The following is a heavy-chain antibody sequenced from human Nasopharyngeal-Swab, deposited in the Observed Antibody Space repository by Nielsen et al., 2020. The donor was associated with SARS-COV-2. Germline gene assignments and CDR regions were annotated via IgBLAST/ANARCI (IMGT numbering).Heavy chain of an antibody. CDR2: IYYTGIT. D-gene: IGHD5-18*01. CDR1: GGSIRNSNYY. V-gene: IGHV4-39*01. J-gene: IGHJ6*02. CDR3: AILVDTLPLDV. Sequence: SETLSLTCTISGGSIRNSNYYWGWMRQPPGKGLEWIGSIYYTGITYSNPSLKSRVTISDDTSQNPFSLKLSSVTAADMAVYYCAILVDTLPLDVWGQGTTVTVSS.